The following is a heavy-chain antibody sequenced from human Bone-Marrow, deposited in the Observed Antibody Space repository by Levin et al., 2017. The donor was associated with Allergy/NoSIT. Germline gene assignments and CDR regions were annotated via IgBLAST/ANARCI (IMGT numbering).Heavy chain of an antibody. V-gene: IGHV4-39*01. CDR2: IYYSGST. CDR3: ARQDTHYVWGSKVPNWFDP. D-gene: IGHD3-16*01. Sequence: KSSETLSLTCTVSGGSISSSSYYWGWIRQPPGKGLEWIGSIYYSGSTYYNPSLKSRVTISVDTSKNQLSLKLSSVTAADTAVYYCARQDTHYVWGSKVPNWFDPWGQGTLVTVSS. J-gene: IGHJ5*02. CDR1: GGSISSSSYY.